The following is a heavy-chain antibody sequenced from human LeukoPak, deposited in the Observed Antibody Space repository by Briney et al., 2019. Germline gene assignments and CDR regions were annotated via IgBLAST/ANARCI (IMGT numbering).Heavy chain of an antibody. V-gene: IGHV3-23*01. Sequence: GGSLRLSCAVSGITLSNYGMSWVRQAPGKGLEWVAGISDSGGSTTYADSVKGRFTISRDNPKNTLFLQMNSLRAEDTAVYFCAKRGVVIRVILVGFHKEAYYFDSWGQGALVTVSS. J-gene: IGHJ4*02. D-gene: IGHD3-10*01. CDR3: AKRGVVIRVILVGFHKEAYYFDS. CDR1: GITLSNYG. CDR2: ISDSGGST.